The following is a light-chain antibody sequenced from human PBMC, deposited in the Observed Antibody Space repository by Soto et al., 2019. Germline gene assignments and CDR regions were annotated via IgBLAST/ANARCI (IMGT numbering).Light chain of an antibody. CDR3: QKYNSAPWT. J-gene: IGKJ1*01. CDR2: AAS. V-gene: IGKV1-27*01. Sequence: DIQMTQSPSSMSKSVGDRVTITCRASQGISNYLAWYQQKPGKVPKXLIYAASTLQSGVPSRFSGSGYGTDFNLTISSLQPEDVATYYCQKYNSAPWTFGQGTKVDIK. CDR1: QGISNY.